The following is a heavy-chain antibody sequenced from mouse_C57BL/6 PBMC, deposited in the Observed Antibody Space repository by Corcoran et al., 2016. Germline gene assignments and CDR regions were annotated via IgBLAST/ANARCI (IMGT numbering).Heavy chain of an antibody. D-gene: IGHD4-1*01. CDR1: GYTFTDYY. V-gene: IGHV1-26*01. J-gene: IGHJ2*01. CDR3: ARETGY. CDR2: INPNNGGT. Sequence: EVQLHQSGPELVKPGASVKISCKASGYTFTDYYMNWVKQSHGKSLEWIGDINPNNGGTSYNQKFKGKATLTVDKSSSTAYMELHSLTSEDSAVYYCARETGYWGQGTTLTVSS.